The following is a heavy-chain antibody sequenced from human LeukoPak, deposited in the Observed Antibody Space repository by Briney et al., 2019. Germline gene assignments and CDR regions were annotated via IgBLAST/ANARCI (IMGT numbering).Heavy chain of an antibody. J-gene: IGHJ5*02. V-gene: IGHV4-59*01. CDR1: GGSISSYY. CDR3: ARAVAATFDP. CDR2: IYYSGST. Sequence: PSETLSLTCTVSGGSISSYYWSWIRQPPGKGLEWIGYIYYSGSTNYNPSLKSRVAISVDTSKNQFSLKLSSVTAADTAVYYCARAVAATFDPWGQGTLVTVSS. D-gene: IGHD6-25*01.